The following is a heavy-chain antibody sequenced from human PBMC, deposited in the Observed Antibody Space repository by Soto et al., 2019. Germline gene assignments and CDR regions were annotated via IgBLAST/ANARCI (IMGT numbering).Heavy chain of an antibody. CDR3: ARHYGHYFDY. CDR2: IYPADSGT. J-gene: IGHJ4*02. D-gene: IGHD3-10*01. Sequence: GESLKISCKGSGYTFPTPWIGWVRQMPGKGLEWMALIYPADSGTRYSPSFQGQVTISADKSISTAYLQWSSLKASDTAMYYCARHYGHYFDYWGQGTLVTVSS. CDR1: GYTFPTPW. V-gene: IGHV5-51*01.